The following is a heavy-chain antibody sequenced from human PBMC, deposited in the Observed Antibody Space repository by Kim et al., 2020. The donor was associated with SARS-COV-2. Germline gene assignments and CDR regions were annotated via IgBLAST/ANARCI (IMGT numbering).Heavy chain of an antibody. D-gene: IGHD5-18*01. V-gene: IGHV3-9*01. J-gene: IGHJ4*02. CDR2: ISWNSGSI. CDR1: GFTFDDYA. CDR3: AKDTGYSYGAIDY. Sequence: SLRLSCAASGFTFDDYAMHSVRQAPGKGLEWVSGISWNSGSIGYADSVKGRFTISRDNAKNSLYLQMNSLRAEDTALYYCAKDTGYSYGAIDYWGQGTLVTVSS.